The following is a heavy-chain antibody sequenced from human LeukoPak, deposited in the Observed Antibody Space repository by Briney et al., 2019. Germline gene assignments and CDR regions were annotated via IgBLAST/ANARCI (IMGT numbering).Heavy chain of an antibody. CDR3: ARVPHDSSGYGYFDY. CDR1: GGTISSGGYH. Sequence: SQTLSLTCTVSGGTISSGGYHWSWIRQHPGKGLEWIAYMYYSGSTEYNPPLKSRVTISVDTSNNQFSLKLSSVTAADTAVYYCARVPHDSSGYGYFDYWGQGTLVTVSS. J-gene: IGHJ4*02. CDR2: MYYSGST. D-gene: IGHD3-22*01. V-gene: IGHV4-31*03.